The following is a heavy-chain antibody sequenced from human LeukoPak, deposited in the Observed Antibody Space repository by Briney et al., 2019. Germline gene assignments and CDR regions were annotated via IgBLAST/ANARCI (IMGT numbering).Heavy chain of an antibody. Sequence: PGGSLRLSCAASGFTFSSYGMHWVRQAPGKGLEWVAFIRNDGSNKYYADSVKGRFTISRDNSKNTLYLQMNSLRAEDTAVYYCAYQSSGSYVYYYYYYMDVWGKGTTVTISS. V-gene: IGHV3-30*02. J-gene: IGHJ6*03. D-gene: IGHD3-10*01. CDR3: AYQSSGSYVYYYYYYMDV. CDR2: IRNDGSNK. CDR1: GFTFSSYG.